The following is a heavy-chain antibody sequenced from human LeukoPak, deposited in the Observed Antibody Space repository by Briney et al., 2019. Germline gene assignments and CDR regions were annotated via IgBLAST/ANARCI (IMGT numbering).Heavy chain of an antibody. J-gene: IGHJ4*02. CDR1: GYTFTVYY. CDR2: INPNSGGT. Sequence: ASVKVSSKASGYTFTVYYMHWVRQAPGQGLEWMGWINPNSGGTNYAQKFQGRVTTTRDTSIRSAYMELSRLRSDDTALYYCARVLGGFSYFEYWGQGTLVTVSS. D-gene: IGHD5-12*01. V-gene: IGHV1-2*02. CDR3: ARVLGGFSYFEY.